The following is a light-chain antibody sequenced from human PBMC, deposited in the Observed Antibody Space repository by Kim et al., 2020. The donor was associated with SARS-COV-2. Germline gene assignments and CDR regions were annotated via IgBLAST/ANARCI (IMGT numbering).Light chain of an antibody. V-gene: IGKV1-27*01. CDR2: AAS. Sequence: ESVRDRVTIPCRESQGISNHLAWEQQKPGKVPKLLIYAASTVQSGVSSRFSGSGSGTDFTLTISSLQPEDIATYYCKKYNSAPLTFGGGTKVDIQ. CDR1: QGISNH. J-gene: IGKJ4*01. CDR3: KKYNSAPLT.